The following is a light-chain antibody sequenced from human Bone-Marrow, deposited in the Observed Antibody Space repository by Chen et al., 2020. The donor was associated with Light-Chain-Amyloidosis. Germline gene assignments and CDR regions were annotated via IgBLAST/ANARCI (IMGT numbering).Light chain of an antibody. CDR2: RDT. CDR1: DLPTKY. V-gene: IGLV3-25*03. CDR3: QSADSSGTYEVI. Sequence: SYELTQPPPASVSPGQTARITCSGNDLPTKYAYWYQQKPGQAPVLVIHRDTEMPSGISERFSGSSSGTTATLTISGVQAEDEADYHCQSADSSGTYEVIFGGGTKLTVL. J-gene: IGLJ2*01.